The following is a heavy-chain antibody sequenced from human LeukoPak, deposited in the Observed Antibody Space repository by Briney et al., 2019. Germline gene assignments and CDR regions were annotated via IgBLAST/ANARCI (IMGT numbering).Heavy chain of an antibody. Sequence: PSETLSLTCTVSGGSISSGGYYWSWIRQPPGKGLEWIGYIYHSGSTYYNPSLKSRVTISVDRSKNQFSLKLSSVTAADTAVYYCARIAVPAATNWYFDLWGRGTLVTVSS. CDR3: ARIAVPAATNWYFDL. CDR2: IYHSGST. J-gene: IGHJ2*01. D-gene: IGHD2-2*01. CDR1: GGSISSGGYY. V-gene: IGHV4-30-2*01.